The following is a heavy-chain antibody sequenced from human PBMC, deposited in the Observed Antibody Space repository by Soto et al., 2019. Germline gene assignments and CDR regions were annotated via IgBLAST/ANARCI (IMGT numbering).Heavy chain of an antibody. CDR3: AREREYYDVNHWGYFES. Sequence: PGGSLRLSCAASGFTFSAYAMHWVRQAPGRGLEWVAVISYDGSSNYYRDSVKGRFTISRDNSKDMLYLQVNNLKTEDTSVYYCAREREYYDVNHWGYFESWGQGALVTVSS. D-gene: IGHD3-16*01. V-gene: IGHV3-30*04. J-gene: IGHJ4*02. CDR1: GFTFSAYA. CDR2: ISYDGSSN.